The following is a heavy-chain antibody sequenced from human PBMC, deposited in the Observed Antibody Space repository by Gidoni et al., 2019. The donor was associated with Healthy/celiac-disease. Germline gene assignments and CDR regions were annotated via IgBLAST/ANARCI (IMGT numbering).Heavy chain of an antibody. J-gene: IGHJ3*02. V-gene: IGHV4-31*03. CDR1: GGSLSSGGYY. D-gene: IGHD4-4*01. CDR2: IYYSGST. Sequence: QVQLQESGPGLVKPSQTLSLTCTVSGGSLSSGGYYWSWIRQHPGKGLEWIGYIYYSGSTYYNPSLKSRVTISVDTSKNQFSLKLSSVTAADTAVYYCARDSYRNYADDAFDIWGQGTMVTVSS. CDR3: ARDSYRNYADDAFDI.